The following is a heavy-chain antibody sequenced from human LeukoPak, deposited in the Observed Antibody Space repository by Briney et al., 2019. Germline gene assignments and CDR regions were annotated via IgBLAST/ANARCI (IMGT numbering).Heavy chain of an antibody. CDR2: INHSGST. V-gene: IGHV4-34*01. D-gene: IGHD6-6*01. CDR3: ARGYGSSHPDYSDY. Sequence: PSETLSLTCAVYGGSFSGYYWSWIRQPPGKGLEWIGEINHSGSTNYNPSLKSRVTISVDTSKNQFSLKLSSVTAADTAVYYCARGYGSSHPDYSDYWGQGTLVTVSS. CDR1: GGSFSGYY. J-gene: IGHJ4*02.